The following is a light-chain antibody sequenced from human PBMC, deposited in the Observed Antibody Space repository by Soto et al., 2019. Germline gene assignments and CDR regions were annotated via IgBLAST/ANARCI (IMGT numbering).Light chain of an antibody. CDR3: QHYNSYSPA. V-gene: IGKV1-5*03. Sequence: DIQMTQSPSTLSASFGDRVSITCRASQSINNWLAWYQQKPGKAPKLLLYEASGLESGVPSRFSGSGSGTDFTLTVSSLQPNDFATYYCQHYNSYSPAFGQGTKVEIK. CDR2: EAS. J-gene: IGKJ1*01. CDR1: QSINNW.